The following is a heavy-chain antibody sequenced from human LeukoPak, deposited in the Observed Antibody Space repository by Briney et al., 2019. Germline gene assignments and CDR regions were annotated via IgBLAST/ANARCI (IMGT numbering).Heavy chain of an antibody. CDR1: GYTFTSYG. Sequence: ASVKVSCKASGYTFTSYGISWVRQAPGQGLEWMGWISAYNGNTNYAQKLQGRVTMTTDTSTSTAYMELSSLTSEDTAVYYCARAVLGGGVVVTTRFYYMDVWGKGTTVTVSS. CDR2: ISAYNGNT. J-gene: IGHJ6*03. V-gene: IGHV1-18*01. CDR3: ARAVLGGGVVVTTRFYYMDV. D-gene: IGHD2-21*02.